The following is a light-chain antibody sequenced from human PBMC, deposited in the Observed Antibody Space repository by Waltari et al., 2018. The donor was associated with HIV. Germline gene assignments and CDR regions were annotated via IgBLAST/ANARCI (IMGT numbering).Light chain of an antibody. CDR3: QHYNNWPLA. V-gene: IGKV3-15*01. J-gene: IGKJ1*01. Sequence: ERVMSQSPVTLPVSPAESAPLPCRASQSVNHYLAWYQQKPGQAPRLLIYDASTRATGIPARFSGSGSGTEFTLTISSLQSEDFAVYYCQHYNNWPLAFGQGTKVEIK. CDR2: DAS. CDR1: QSVNHY.